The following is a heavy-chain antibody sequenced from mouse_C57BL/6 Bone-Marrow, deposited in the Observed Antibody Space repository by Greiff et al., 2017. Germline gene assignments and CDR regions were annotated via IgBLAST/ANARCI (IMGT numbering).Heavy chain of an antibody. J-gene: IGHJ3*01. D-gene: IGHD2-1*01. CDR2: IDPEAGEL. CDR1: GFNIQDSY. CDR3: ARDGNYAY. V-gene: IGHV14-2*01. Sequence: VQLQQSGAELVKPGASVTLSCTASGFNIQDSYMPWVKQRTEQGLEWIGRIDPEAGELKSAPKFQGKATITADKSSNTAYLQLSSLTSEDTAVYYCARDGNYAYWGQGTLVTVSA.